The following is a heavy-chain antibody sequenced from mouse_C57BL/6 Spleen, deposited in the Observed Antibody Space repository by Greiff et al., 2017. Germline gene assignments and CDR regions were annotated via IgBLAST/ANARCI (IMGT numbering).Heavy chain of an antibody. V-gene: IGHV1-64*01. CDR3: AADDYGSSYVGY. CDR2: IHPNSGST. D-gene: IGHD1-1*01. CDR1: GYTFTSYW. J-gene: IGHJ2*01. Sequence: QVQLQQPGAELVKPGASVKLSCKASGYTFTSYWMHWVKQRPGQGLEWIGMIHPNSGSTNYNEKFKSKATLTVDKSSSTAYMKLSSLTSEDSAVYYCAADDYGSSYVGYWGQGTTLTVSS.